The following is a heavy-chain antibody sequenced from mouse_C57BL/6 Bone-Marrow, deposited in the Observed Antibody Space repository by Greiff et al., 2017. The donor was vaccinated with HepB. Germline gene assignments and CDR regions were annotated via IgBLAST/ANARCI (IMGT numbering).Heavy chain of an antibody. CDR1: GYTFTSYW. CDR3: ASSSYKGFAY. D-gene: IGHD1-3*01. CDR2: IDPSDSYT. J-gene: IGHJ3*01. V-gene: IGHV1-50*01. Sequence: QVQLQQPGAELVKPGASVKLSCKASGYTFTSYWMQWVKQRPGQGLEWIGEIDPSDSYTNYNQKFKGKATLTVDTSSSTAYMQLSSLTSEDSAVYYCASSSYKGFAYWGQGTLVTVSA.